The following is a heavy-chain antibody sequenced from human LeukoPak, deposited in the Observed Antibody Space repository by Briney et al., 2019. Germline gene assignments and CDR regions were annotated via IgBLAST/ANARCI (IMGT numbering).Heavy chain of an antibody. J-gene: IGHJ4*02. CDR2: RSYDGSNK. D-gene: IGHD3-16*02. V-gene: IGHV3-30*03. Sequence: PGGSLRLSCAVSGFTLSDYGMHWVRQPPAKGREWGAVRSYDGSNKYYADSVKGRFTISRDNSKNTLYLQMSSLRVEDTAVYYCARARGGNHRYPFDLWGQGTLVTVSS. CDR1: GFTLSDYG. CDR3: ARARGGNHRYPFDL.